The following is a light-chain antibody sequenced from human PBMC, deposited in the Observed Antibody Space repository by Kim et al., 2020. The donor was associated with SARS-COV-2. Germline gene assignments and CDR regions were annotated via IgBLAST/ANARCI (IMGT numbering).Light chain of an antibody. V-gene: IGKV3-20*01. J-gene: IGKJ4*01. CDR3: QQYGSSPT. CDR1: QSVSSSY. CDR2: GAS. Sequence: SLSPGERATLSCRASQSVSSSYLAWYQQKPGQAPRLLIYGASSRATGIPDRCSGSGSGTDFTLTISRLEPEDFAVYYCQQYGSSPTFGGGTKVEI.